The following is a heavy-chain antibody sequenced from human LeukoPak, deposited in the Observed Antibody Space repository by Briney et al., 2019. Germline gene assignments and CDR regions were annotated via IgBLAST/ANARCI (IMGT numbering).Heavy chain of an antibody. CDR3: ARVSSWYSYFDY. J-gene: IGHJ4*02. D-gene: IGHD6-13*01. V-gene: IGHV4-4*07. CDR1: GGSISSYY. Sequence: SQTLSLTCTVSGGSISSYYWSWIRQPAGKGLEWIGRIYTSGSTNYNPSLKSRVTMSVDTSKNQFSLKLSSVTAADTAVYYCARVSSWYSYFDYWGQGTLVTVSS. CDR2: IYTSGST.